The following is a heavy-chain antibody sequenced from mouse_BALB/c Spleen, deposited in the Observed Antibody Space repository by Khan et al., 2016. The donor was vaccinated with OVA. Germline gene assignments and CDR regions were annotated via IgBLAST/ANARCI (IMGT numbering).Heavy chain of an antibody. CDR1: GYTFTNYL. J-gene: IGHJ1*01. V-gene: IGHV1-63*02. Sequence: QVQLKESGAELLRPGTSVKMSCKAAGYTFTNYLIGWIKQRPGHGLEWIGDIYPGVDYTNYNEKFKGKATLTADTSSTTVFMQLSSLTFEDSAIYYCARYPSWYFDVWGAGTTVTVSS. CDR3: ARYPSWYFDV. CDR2: IYPGVDYT.